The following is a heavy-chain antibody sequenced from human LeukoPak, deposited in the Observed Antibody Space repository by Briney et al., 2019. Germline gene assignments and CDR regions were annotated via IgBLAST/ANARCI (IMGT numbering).Heavy chain of an antibody. V-gene: IGHV3-23*01. J-gene: IGHJ3*01. CDR3: ASSYDFWSAYDF. CDR2: ISGSGGST. CDR1: GFTFSNCV. D-gene: IGHD3-3*01. Sequence: GGSLRLSCAASGFTFSNCVMTWVRQAPGKGLEWVSGISGSGGSTYYADSVKGRITISRDSSKSTLYLQMNSLRAEDTALYYCASSYDFWSAYDFWGQGTMVTVSS.